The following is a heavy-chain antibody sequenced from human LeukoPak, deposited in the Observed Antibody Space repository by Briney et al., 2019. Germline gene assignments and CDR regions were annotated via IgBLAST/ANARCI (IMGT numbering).Heavy chain of an antibody. V-gene: IGHV3-74*01. D-gene: IGHD2-21*01. CDR2: IDSDGGGT. CDR1: GFSFSDYA. J-gene: IGHJ3*02. Sequence: GRSLRLSCAASGFSFSDYAIHWVRQAPGKGLVWVSRIDSDGGGTIYADSVKGRFTISRDNAKNTLYLQMDSLRAEDTAAYYCSRGGVFHGFDIWGQGTMVTVSS. CDR3: SRGGVFHGFDI.